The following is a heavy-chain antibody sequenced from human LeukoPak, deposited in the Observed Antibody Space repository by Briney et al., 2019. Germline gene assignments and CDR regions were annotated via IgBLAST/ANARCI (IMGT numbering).Heavy chain of an antibody. CDR2: MNPDSGNT. D-gene: IGHD3-22*01. J-gene: IGHJ4*02. V-gene: IGHV1-8*01. CDR3: ATETADYFDRSGYYSGDY. Sequence: ASVKVSCKASGYTFTSYDINWVRQATGQGLEWMGWMNPDSGNTGYAQKFQGRITMTRNTSISTAYMELSSLRSEDTAVYYCATETADYFDRSGYYSGDYWGQGTLVTVSS. CDR1: GYTFTSYD.